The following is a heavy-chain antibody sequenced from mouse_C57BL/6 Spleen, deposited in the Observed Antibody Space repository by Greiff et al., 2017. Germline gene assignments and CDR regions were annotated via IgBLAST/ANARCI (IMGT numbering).Heavy chain of an antibody. J-gene: IGHJ4*01. CDR1: GYTFTDYN. Sequence: VQLKESGPELVKPGASVTIPCKASGYTFTDYNMDWVKQSHGKSLEWIGDINPNNGGPIYNQTFKGKATLTVDKSSSTAYMELRSLTSEDTAVYYCARRYYGSSPYAMDYWGQGTSGTVSS. CDR2: INPNNGGP. CDR3: ARRYYGSSPYAMDY. V-gene: IGHV1-18*01. D-gene: IGHD1-1*01.